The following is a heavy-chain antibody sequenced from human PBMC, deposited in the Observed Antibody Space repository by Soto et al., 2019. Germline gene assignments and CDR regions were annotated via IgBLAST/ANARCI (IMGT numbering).Heavy chain of an antibody. CDR1: GGTFSSYA. CDR2: FIPVFDTT. CDR3: AKYKVLNCSGGRCYWFHYEY. D-gene: IGHD2-15*01. Sequence: QVQLVQSGAEVKKPGSSVKVSCKASGGTFSSYAISWVRQAPGQGLEWMGGFIPVFDTTNYAQKFQGRVTITADESTNTAYMELSSLRSEDTAVYYCAKYKVLNCSGGRCYWFHYEYWGQGTRVTVSS. J-gene: IGHJ4*02. V-gene: IGHV1-69*12.